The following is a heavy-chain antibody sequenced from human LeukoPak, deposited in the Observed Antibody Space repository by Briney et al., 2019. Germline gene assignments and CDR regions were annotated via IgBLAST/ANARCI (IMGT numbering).Heavy chain of an antibody. J-gene: IGHJ4*02. V-gene: IGHV3-74*01. CDR1: GFTFSNYM. CDR3: AKAEGYCSGTWCFRWFDW. Sequence: GGSLRLSCAASGFTFSNYMMHWVRQAPGKGLVWVSRIKSDGITITYADSVKGRFTISRDNAKNTLYLQMNSLRAEDTAVYYCAKAEGYCSGTWCFRWFDWWGQGTLVTVSS. D-gene: IGHD2-15*01. CDR2: IKSDGITI.